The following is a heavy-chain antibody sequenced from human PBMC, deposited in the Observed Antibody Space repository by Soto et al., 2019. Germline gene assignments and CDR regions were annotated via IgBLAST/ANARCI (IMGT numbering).Heavy chain of an antibody. Sequence: PSETLSLTCTVSGGSGRSDGYYWSWIRQPPGKGLEWIGFISNSGNTKFNPSLKSRVTITLDTSKNQFSLKLSSVTAADTAVYYCANYDFWCGYVFYWGQGTLVTVSS. D-gene: IGHD3-3*01. CDR1: GGSGRSDGYY. V-gene: IGHV4-61*08. CDR2: ISNSGNT. CDR3: ANYDFWCGYVFY. J-gene: IGHJ4*02.